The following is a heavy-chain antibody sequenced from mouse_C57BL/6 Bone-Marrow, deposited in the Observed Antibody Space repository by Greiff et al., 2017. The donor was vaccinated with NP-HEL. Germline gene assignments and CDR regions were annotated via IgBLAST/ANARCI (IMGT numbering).Heavy chain of an antibody. CDR3: ARGIYYYGSSYDY. CDR1: GFPFSDYY. D-gene: IGHD1-1*01. Sequence: EVQVVESEGGLVQPGSSMKLSCTASGFPFSDYYMAWVRQVPEKGLEWVANINYDGSSTYYLDSLKSRFIISRDNAKNILYLQMSSLKSEDTATYYCARGIYYYGSSYDYWGQGTTLTVSS. V-gene: IGHV5-16*01. J-gene: IGHJ2*01. CDR2: INYDGSST.